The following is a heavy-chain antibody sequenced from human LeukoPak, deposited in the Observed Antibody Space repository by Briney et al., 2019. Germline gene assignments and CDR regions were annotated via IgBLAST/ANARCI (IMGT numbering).Heavy chain of an antibody. CDR1: GYSFTSFY. CDR3: ARVEARSSDDSGYPF. CDR2: INPNNGGT. V-gene: IGHV1-2*02. J-gene: IGHJ4*02. D-gene: IGHD5-12*01. Sequence: ASVKVSCKASGYSFTSFYVHWVRQAPGQGPEWMGWINPNNGGTKYARKFQGRITLTRDTSITTAYMDLTRLTSNDTAVYYCARVEARSSDDSGYPFWGQGTLVSVSS.